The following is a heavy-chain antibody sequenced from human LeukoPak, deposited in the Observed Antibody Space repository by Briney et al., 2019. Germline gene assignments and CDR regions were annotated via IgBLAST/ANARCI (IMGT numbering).Heavy chain of an antibody. D-gene: IGHD4-23*01. CDR2: TSYDGRNK. CDR1: GFILSSYG. J-gene: IGHJ4*02. V-gene: IGHV3-30*18. CDR3: AKDIGGDFDY. Sequence: PGRALRLSCAASGFILSSYGMHWVRQAPGKGLEWVAVTSYDGRNKYYTDSVKGRFTISRDNSKNTLYLQMNSLRAEDTAVYYCAKDIGGDFDYWGQGTLVTVSS.